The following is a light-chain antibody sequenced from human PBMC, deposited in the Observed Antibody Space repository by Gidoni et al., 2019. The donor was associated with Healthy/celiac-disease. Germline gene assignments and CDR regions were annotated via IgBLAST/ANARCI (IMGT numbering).Light chain of an antibody. CDR2: WAS. CDR1: QSVLYSSNNKNY. V-gene: IGKV4-1*01. CDR3: QQYYSTWG. Sequence: DIVMTQSPDSLAVSLGEGATINCKSSQSVLYSSNNKNYLSWYQQKPGQPPKLLIYWASTRESGVPDRFSGSGSGTDFTLTISSLQAEDVAVYYCQQYYSTWGFGPGTKVDIK. J-gene: IGKJ3*01.